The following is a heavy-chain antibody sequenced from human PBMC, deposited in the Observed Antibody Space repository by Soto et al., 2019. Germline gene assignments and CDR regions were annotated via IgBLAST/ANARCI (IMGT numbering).Heavy chain of an antibody. CDR3: ARQLAYCGGDCYTEPIDY. D-gene: IGHD2-21*02. V-gene: IGHV1-2*02. Sequence: QAQLVQSGAEVKKPGASVKVSCKTSGYTFTAYYIHWVRQAPGQGLEWVGWINHKTGDTKYAQKFQGRVTMTGDTSITTAYMELGRLRSDDTAVYYCARQLAYCGGDCYTEPIDYWGQGTLVTVSS. CDR1: GYTFTAYY. J-gene: IGHJ4*02. CDR2: INHKTGDT.